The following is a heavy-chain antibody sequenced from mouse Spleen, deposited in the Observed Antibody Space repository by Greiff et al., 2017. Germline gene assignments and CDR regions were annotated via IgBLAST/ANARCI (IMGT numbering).Heavy chain of an antibody. CDR2: INYDGSST. J-gene: IGHJ2*01. CDR3: ARYRYDGVDY. CDR1: GFTFSDYY. D-gene: IGHD2-14*01. Sequence: EVKLVESEGGLVQPGSSMKLSCTASGFTFSDYYMAWVRQVPEKGLEWVANINYDGSSTYYLDSLKSRFIISRDNAKNILYLQMSSLKSEDTATYYCARYRYDGVDYWGQGTTLTVSS. V-gene: IGHV5-16*01.